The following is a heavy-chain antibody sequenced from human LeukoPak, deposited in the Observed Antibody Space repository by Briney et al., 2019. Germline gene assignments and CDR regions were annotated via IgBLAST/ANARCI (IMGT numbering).Heavy chain of an antibody. CDR2: ISWNSGSI. CDR3: AKYHGGYDSGVFDY. Sequence: GRSLRLSCAASGFTFDDYAMHWVRQAPGKGLEWVSGISWNSGSIGYADSVKGRFTISRDNAKNSLYLQMNSLRAEDTALYYCAKYHGGYDSGVFDYWGQGTLVTVSS. CDR1: GFTFDDYA. D-gene: IGHD5-12*01. J-gene: IGHJ4*02. V-gene: IGHV3-9*01.